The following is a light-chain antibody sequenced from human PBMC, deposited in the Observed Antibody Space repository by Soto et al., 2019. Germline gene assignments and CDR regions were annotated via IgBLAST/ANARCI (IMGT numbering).Light chain of an antibody. V-gene: IGKV1-39*01. J-gene: IGKJ2*01. Sequence: DIQMTQSPSSLSASVGDRVTITCRASQSVSTHLNWYQQKPGKAPQLLIYAASSLQSGVPSRFSGSGSGTDFTLTISSLQPEDFATFYCQQSYSIPYTFGQGTKLEIK. CDR2: AAS. CDR1: QSVSTH. CDR3: QQSYSIPYT.